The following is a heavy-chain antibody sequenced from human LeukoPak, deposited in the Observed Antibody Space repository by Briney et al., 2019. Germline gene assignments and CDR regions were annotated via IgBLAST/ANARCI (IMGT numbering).Heavy chain of an antibody. J-gene: IGHJ4*02. D-gene: IGHD3-3*01. CDR2: INPNSGGT. V-gene: IGHV1-2*02. Sequence: ASVKVSCKASGYTFTDFYIHWVRRAPGQGLEWMGWINPNSGGTNYAQRFQGRVTMTRDTSISTAYMELSRLRSDDTAVYYCARADMSSDYTPNDYWGQGTLVTVSS. CDR3: ARADMSSDYTPNDY. CDR1: GYTFTDFY.